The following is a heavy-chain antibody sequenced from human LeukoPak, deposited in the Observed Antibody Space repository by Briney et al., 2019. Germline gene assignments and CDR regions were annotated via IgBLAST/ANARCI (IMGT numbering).Heavy chain of an antibody. CDR1: GFLFENYY. J-gene: IGHJ2*01. CDR3: AREAAMTFRGYFDL. V-gene: IGHV3-30*02. D-gene: IGHD3-16*01. CDR2: IRQDGNKK. Sequence: GGSLRLSCEASGFLFENYYMYWVRQAPGKGLEWVTFIRQDGNKKMYTDSVQGRFTISRDNAENTVFLQMHSLRPADTAVYYCAREAAMTFRGYFDLWGLGPLVIVSS.